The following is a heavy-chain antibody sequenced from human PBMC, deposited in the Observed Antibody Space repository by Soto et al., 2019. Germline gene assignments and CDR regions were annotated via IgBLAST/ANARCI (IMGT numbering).Heavy chain of an antibody. Sequence: ASVKVSCKVSGYTLTELSMHWVRQAPGKGLEWMGGFDPEDGETIYAQKFQGRVTMTEDTSTDTAYMELSSLRSEDTAVYYCASGYCSSTSCYSLRAYYYYGMDVWGQGTTVTVSS. CDR3: ASGYCSSTSCYSLRAYYYYGMDV. V-gene: IGHV1-24*01. CDR2: FDPEDGET. D-gene: IGHD2-2*01. CDR1: GYTLTELS. J-gene: IGHJ6*02.